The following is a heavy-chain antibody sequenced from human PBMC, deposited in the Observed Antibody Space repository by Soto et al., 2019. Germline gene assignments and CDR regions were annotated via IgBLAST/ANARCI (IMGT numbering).Heavy chain of an antibody. J-gene: IGHJ4*02. CDR2: ITGSGAST. V-gene: IGHV3-23*01. CDR3: AKVEALGYTNGRRFFDY. Sequence: AASGFTFTNYIMTWVRQPPGKGLEWVSSITGSGASTYYADSVKGRFTISRDNSKNTLYLQMDSLRGEDTALYYCAKVEALGYTNGRRFFDYWGQGPLFTVSS. D-gene: IGHD5-18*01. CDR1: GFTFTNYI.